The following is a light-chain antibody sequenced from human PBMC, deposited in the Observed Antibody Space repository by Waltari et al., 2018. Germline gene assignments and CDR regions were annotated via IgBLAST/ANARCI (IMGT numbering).Light chain of an antibody. V-gene: IGLV2-23*01. Sequence: QSALTQPASVSGSPGQSIPISCTGTSSDVGTSNLVSWYQHHPGKAPKLMIYESTKRPSGVSNRFSGSKSGNTASLTISGLQAEDEADYYCCSFAGSSPHVVLGGGTKLTVL. J-gene: IGLJ2*01. CDR3: CSFAGSSPHVV. CDR1: SSDVGTSNL. CDR2: EST.